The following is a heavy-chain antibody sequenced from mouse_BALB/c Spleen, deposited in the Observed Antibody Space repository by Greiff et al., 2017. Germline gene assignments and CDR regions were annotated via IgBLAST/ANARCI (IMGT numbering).Heavy chain of an antibody. V-gene: IGHV3-8*02. CDR3: ARGAYYGNYEGYFDY. Sequence: EVKLMESGPSLVKPSQTLSLTCSVTGDSITSGYWNWIRKFPGNKLEYMGYISYSGSTYYNPSLKSRISITRDTSKNQYYLQLNSVTTEDTATYYCARGAYYGNYEGYFDYWGQGTTLTVSS. CDR2: ISYSGST. J-gene: IGHJ2*01. D-gene: IGHD2-10*01. CDR1: GDSITSGY.